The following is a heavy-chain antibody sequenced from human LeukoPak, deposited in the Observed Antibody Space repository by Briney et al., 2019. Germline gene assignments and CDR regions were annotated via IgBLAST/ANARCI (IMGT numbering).Heavy chain of an antibody. V-gene: IGHV3-21*01. Sequence: GGSLRLSCAASGFTFSSYSMNWVRQAPGKGLEWVSSISSSSSYIYYADSVKGRFTISRDNAKNSLYLQMNSLRAEDTAVYYCARTDWDTAMIDYWGQGTLVTVSS. CDR2: ISSSSSYI. CDR1: GFTFSSYS. CDR3: ARTDWDTAMIDY. J-gene: IGHJ4*02. D-gene: IGHD5-18*01.